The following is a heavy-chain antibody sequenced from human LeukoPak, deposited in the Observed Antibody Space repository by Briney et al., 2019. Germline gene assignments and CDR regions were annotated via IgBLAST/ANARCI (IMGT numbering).Heavy chain of an antibody. V-gene: IGHV3-20*04. J-gene: IGHJ1*01. CDR1: GFTFDDYG. D-gene: IGHD6-13*01. CDR2: INWNGDTS. Sequence: GGSLRLSCAASGFTFDDYGMTWVRQAPGKGLEWVSGINWNGDTSGYGDSVRGRFTISRDNAKNSLYLQMNSLRAEDTAVYYCARGGSSWYPFAYWGQGTLVTVSS. CDR3: ARGGSSWYPFAY.